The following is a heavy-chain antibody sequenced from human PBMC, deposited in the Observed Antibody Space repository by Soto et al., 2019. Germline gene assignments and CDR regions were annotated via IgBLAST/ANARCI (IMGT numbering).Heavy chain of an antibody. CDR3: ARDDSRFNSGYGFSMDV. V-gene: IGHV3-30-3*01. J-gene: IGHJ6*02. Sequence: QVQLVESGGGVVQPGRSLRLSCAASGFTFSSYAMHWVRQAPGKGLEWVAVISCDGSNKYYADSVKGRFTISRDKSKNPLYLQMNSLRAEDTAVYYCARDDSRFNSGYGFSMDVWGQGTTVTVSS. CDR1: GFTFSSYA. CDR2: ISCDGSNK. D-gene: IGHD5-12*01.